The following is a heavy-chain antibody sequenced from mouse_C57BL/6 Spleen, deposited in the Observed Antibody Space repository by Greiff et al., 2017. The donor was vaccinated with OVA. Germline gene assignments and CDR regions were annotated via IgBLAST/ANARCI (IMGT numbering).Heavy chain of an antibody. J-gene: IGHJ2*01. V-gene: IGHV5-6*01. D-gene: IGHD2-4*01. CDR2: ISSGGSYT. Sequence: EVQLVESGGDLVKPGGSLKLSCAASGFTFSSYGMSWVRQTPDKRLEWVATISSGGSYTYYPDSVKGRFTISRDNAKNTLYLQMSSLKSEDTAMYYCARRMITTAYYFDYWGQGTTLTVSS. CDR1: GFTFSSYG. CDR3: ARRMITTAYYFDY.